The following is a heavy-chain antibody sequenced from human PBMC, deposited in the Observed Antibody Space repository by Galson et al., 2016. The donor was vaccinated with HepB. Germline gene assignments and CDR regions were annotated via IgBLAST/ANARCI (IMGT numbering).Heavy chain of an antibody. CDR1: GYTLSDYY. V-gene: IGHV1-2*06. Sequence: SVKVSCKASGYTLSDYYIYWVRQAPGQGLEWMGRINPSSGVTNYAQKIQGRVTLTRDTSISTAYMELSSLRSDATAMYYCASLNLLGFDIWGQGTMVTVSS. CDR3: ASLNLLGFDI. CDR2: INPSSGVT. D-gene: IGHD1-20*01. J-gene: IGHJ3*02.